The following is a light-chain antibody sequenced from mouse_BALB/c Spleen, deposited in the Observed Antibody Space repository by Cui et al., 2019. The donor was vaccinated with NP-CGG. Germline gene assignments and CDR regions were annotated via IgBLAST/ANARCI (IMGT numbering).Light chain of an antibody. CDR3: ALWYSNHWV. J-gene: IGLJ1*01. CDR2: GTN. V-gene: IGLV1*01. CDR1: TGAVTTSNY. Sequence: QAVVTQESALTPSPGETVTLTCRSSTGAVTTSNYANWVQEKPDHLFTGLIGGTNNRAPGVPARFSGSLIGDKDALTITGAQTEDEAIYFCALWYSNHWVFGGGTKLTVL.